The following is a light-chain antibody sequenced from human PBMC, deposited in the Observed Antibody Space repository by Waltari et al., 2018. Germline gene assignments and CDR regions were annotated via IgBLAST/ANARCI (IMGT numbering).Light chain of an antibody. CDR2: DTS. J-gene: IGKJ3*01. V-gene: IGKV1-12*01. CDR3: QQGGSFPFT. CDR1: QDISSR. Sequence: DIQMTQSPSSVSASVGDRVTVTWRASQDISSRLAWYQQQPGKAPRLLIYDTSTLQRGVPSRFSGSGSGTDFTLTISSLQPEDSATYSCQQGGSFPFTFGPGTKVNI.